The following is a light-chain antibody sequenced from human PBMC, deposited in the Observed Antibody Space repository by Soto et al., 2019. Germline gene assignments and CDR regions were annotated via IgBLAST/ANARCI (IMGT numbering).Light chain of an antibody. CDR3: QQYNSYST. CDR1: QSISTW. V-gene: IGKV1-5*01. J-gene: IGKJ1*01. CDR2: DAS. Sequence: DIQVTQSPSTLSASVGDRVTISCRASQSISTWLAWYQQKPGKAPNLLIYDASSLQSGVPLRFSGSGSGTEFTLTISSLQPDDFATYYCQQYNSYSTFGPGTTVEI.